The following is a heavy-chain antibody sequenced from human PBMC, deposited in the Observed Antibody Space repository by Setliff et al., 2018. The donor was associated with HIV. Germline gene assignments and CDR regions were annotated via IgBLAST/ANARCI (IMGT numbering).Heavy chain of an antibody. V-gene: IGHV4-4*09. Sequence: SETLSLTCTVSGDSISSYSWNWIRQSPGGGLEWIGFIFSSGSTQYNPSLQSRVTMSIYTSKNQFSLRLTSVTAADTAVYYCARRIDDSGSFPDKNWFDTWGQGSLVTVSS. J-gene: IGHJ5*02. D-gene: IGHD3-10*01. CDR1: GDSISSYS. CDR3: ARRIDDSGSFPDKNWFDT. CDR2: IFSSGST.